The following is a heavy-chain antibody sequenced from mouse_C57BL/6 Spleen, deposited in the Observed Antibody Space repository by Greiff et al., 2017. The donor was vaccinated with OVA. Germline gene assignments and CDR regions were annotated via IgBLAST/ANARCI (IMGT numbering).Heavy chain of an antibody. J-gene: IGHJ1*03. CDR1: GYTFTDYY. D-gene: IGHD2-5*01. CDR3: ARGGSNFWYFDV. CDR2: IYPGSGNT. V-gene: IGHV1-76*01. Sequence: VMLVESGAELVRPGASVKLSCKASGYTFTDYYINWVKQRPGQGLEWIARIYPGSGNTYYNEKFKDKATLTAEKSSSTAYMQLSSLTSEDSAVYFCARGGSNFWYFDVWGTGTTVTVSS.